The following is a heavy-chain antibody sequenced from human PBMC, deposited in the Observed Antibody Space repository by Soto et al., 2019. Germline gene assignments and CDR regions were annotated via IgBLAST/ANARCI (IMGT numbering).Heavy chain of an antibody. V-gene: IGHV3-23*01. CDR3: VKDPVSGGSGGAWFDY. D-gene: IGHD2-21*02. CDR2: MSGTGGRI. CDR1: GFAFSNYA. Sequence: EVQLLESGGGLVQPGGSLRLSCAVSGFAFSNYAMTWVRRALGMGLEWVSLMSGTGGRIVYEDSVKGRFTISRDNSKNTLYLQMNSLRLEDTAVYYCVKDPVSGGSGGAWFDYWGQGTLVTVSS. J-gene: IGHJ4*02.